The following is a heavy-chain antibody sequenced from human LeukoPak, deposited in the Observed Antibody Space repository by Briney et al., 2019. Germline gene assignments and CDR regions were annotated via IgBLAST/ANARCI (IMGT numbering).Heavy chain of an antibody. CDR2: ISGSGHVT. V-gene: IGHV3-23*01. CDR3: AKGYGGKFFYFDY. D-gene: IGHD4-23*01. J-gene: IGHJ4*02. CDR1: GFIFSDYA. Sequence: GGSLRLSCAASGFIFSDYAMSWVRQAPGKGLEWVSTISGSGHVTYFASSVKGRFTILRDNSKNTLYLEMNSLRAEDTAIYYCAKGYGGKFFYFDYWGQGTLVTVSS.